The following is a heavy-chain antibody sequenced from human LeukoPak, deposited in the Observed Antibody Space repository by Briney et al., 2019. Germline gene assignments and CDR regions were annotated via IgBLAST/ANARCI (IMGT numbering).Heavy chain of an antibody. CDR2: IYSSGST. J-gene: IGHJ6*02. Sequence: SETLSLTCTVSGGSISSYYWSWIRQPPGKGLEWIGYIYSSGSTNYNPSLKSRVTISIDTSKNQFSLKLSPVTAADTAVYYCARHRGGTYYYYYAMDVWGQGTTVTVSS. CDR1: GGSISSYY. CDR3: ARHRGGTYYYYYAMDV. D-gene: IGHD2-15*01. V-gene: IGHV4-59*08.